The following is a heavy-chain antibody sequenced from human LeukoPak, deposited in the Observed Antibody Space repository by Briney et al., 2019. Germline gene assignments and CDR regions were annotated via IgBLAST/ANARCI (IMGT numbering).Heavy chain of an antibody. CDR1: GGSISSYY. CDR3: ARQGRASGMVRGVIRGHMDV. Sequence: PSETLSLTCTVSGGSISSYYWNWIRQPAGKGLEWIGEINHSGSTNYNPSLKSRVTISVDTSKNQFSLKLSSVTAADTAVYYCARQGRASGMVRGVIRGHMDVWGKGTTVTVSS. J-gene: IGHJ6*03. D-gene: IGHD3-10*01. V-gene: IGHV4-34*01. CDR2: INHSGST.